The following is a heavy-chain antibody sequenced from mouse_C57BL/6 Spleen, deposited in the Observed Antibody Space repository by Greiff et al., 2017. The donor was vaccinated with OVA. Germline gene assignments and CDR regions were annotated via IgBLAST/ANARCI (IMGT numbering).Heavy chain of an antibody. CDR1: GYTFTSYW. D-gene: IGHD1-1*01. V-gene: IGHV1-5*01. CDR2: IYTGNSDT. CDR3: TIYYYGSSYETKGYYFDY. Sequence: VQLQQSGTVLARPGASVKMSCKTSGYTFTSYWMHWVKQRPGQGLEWIGAIYTGNSDTSYNQKFKGKAKLTAVTSASTAYMELSSLTNEDSAVYYCTIYYYGSSYETKGYYFDYWGQGTTLTVSS. J-gene: IGHJ2*01.